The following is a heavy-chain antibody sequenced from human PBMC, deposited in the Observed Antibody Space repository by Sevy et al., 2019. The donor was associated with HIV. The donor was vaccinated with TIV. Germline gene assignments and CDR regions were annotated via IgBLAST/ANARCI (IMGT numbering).Heavy chain of an antibody. CDR2: INPNSGGT. D-gene: IGHD3-3*01. CDR3: ARQGSGVFPPSNWFDP. V-gene: IGHV1-2*02. J-gene: IGHJ5*02. Sequence: ASVKVSCKASGYTFTGYYMHWVRQAPGQGLEWMGWINPNSGGTNYAQKFQVRVTMTRDTSISTAYMELSRLRSDDTAVYYCARQGSGVFPPSNWFDPWGQGTLVTGSS. CDR1: GYTFTGYY.